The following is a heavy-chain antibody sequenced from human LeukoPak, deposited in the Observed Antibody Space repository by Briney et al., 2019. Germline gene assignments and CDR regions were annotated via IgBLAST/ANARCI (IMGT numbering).Heavy chain of an antibody. CDR2: INPSGGST. Sequence: ASVKVSCKASGYTFTSYGISWVRQAPGQGLEWMGIINPSGGSTSYAQKFQGRVTMTRDTSTSTVYMELSSLRSEDTAVYYCARDKVVRYYYYGMDVWGQGTTVTVSS. D-gene: IGHD2-15*01. J-gene: IGHJ6*02. V-gene: IGHV1-46*01. CDR3: ARDKVVRYYYYGMDV. CDR1: GYTFTSYG.